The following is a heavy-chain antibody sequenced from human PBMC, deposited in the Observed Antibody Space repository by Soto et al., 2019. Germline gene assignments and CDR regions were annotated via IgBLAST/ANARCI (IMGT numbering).Heavy chain of an antibody. J-gene: IGHJ4*02. CDR3: ARIDY. CDR1: GFTFSSYA. V-gene: IGHV3-30-3*01. CDR2: ISYDGSNK. Sequence: QVQLVESGGGVVQPGRSLRLSCAASGFTFSSYAMHWVRQAPGKGLEWVAVISYDGSNKYYADSVKGRFTISSDNSKNTLYLQMNSLRAEDTAVYYCARIDYWGQGTLVTVSS.